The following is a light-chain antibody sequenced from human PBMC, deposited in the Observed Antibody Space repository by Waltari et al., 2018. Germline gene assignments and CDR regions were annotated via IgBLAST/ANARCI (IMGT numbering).Light chain of an antibody. Sequence: QSALTQPASVSGSPGQSVTISCPGTSSDSVDYDLVSWYQQHPGKAPKLIIFDVTTRPSGVSNRFSGSKSGSTASLTISGLQAEDEADYFCSSYPRTGTWLFGGGTKLTVL. CDR2: DVT. V-gene: IGLV2-14*03. CDR1: SSDSVDYDL. J-gene: IGLJ3*02. CDR3: SSYPRTGTWL.